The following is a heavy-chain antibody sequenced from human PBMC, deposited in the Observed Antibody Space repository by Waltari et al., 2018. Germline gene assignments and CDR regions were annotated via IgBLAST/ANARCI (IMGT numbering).Heavy chain of an antibody. Sequence: QVQLQESGPGLVKPSETLSLTCAVSGYSISSGDYWGWIRQPPGKGLEWIGTIYHSGSTYYNPSLKSRVTISVDTSKNQFSLKLSSVTAADTAVYYCARDLYSSSWLDAFDIWGQGTMVTVSS. CDR1: GYSISSGDY. CDR3: ARDLYSSSWLDAFDI. V-gene: IGHV4-38-2*02. CDR2: IYHSGST. J-gene: IGHJ3*02. D-gene: IGHD6-13*01.